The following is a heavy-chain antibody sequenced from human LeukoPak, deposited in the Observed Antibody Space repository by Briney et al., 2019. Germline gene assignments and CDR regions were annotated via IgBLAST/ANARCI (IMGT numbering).Heavy chain of an antibody. CDR2: ISAYNGNT. Sequence: ASLKVSCKASGYTSTRYAISCVRQTPGQGLEWMGWISAYNGNTNYAQKLESRVTMTTDTSTSTAYMELRSVRSDDTAVYYCARSSGWSIRDYFDYWGQGTLVTVSS. CDR3: ARSSGWSIRDYFDY. CDR1: GYTSTRYA. J-gene: IGHJ4*02. D-gene: IGHD6-19*01. V-gene: IGHV1-18*04.